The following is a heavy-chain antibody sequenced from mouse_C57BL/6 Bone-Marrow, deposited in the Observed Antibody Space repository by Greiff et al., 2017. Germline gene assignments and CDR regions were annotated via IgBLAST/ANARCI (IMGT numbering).Heavy chain of an antibody. V-gene: IGHV1-61*01. CDR1: GYTFTSYW. D-gene: IGHD1-1*01. CDR3: ARKDYGSSYAGY. CDR2: IYPSDSET. J-gene: IGHJ2*01. Sequence: VQLQQPGAELVRPGSSVKLSCKASGYTFTSYWMDWVKQRPGQGLEWIGNIYPSDSETHYNQKFKDKATLTVDKSSSTAYMQLSSLTSEDSAVYYCARKDYGSSYAGYWGQGTTLTGSS.